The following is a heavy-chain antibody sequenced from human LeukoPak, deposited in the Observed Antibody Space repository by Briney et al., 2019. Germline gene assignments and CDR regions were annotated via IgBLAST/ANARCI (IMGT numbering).Heavy chain of an antibody. CDR3: VKDISDTAMVALKN. J-gene: IGHJ4*02. CDR2: MYTGGGR. D-gene: IGHD5-18*01. V-gene: IGHV3-66*01. CDR1: GFSVSNYY. Sequence: GGSLRLSCAASGFSVSNYYMSWVRQPPGKGLEWVSVMYTGGGRYYGDSVKGRFSISRDNARNSLFLQMNSLRVEDTALYHCVKDISDTAMVALKNWGQGTLVAVSS.